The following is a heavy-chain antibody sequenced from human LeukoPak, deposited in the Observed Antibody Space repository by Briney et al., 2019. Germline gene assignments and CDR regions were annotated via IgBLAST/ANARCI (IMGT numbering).Heavy chain of an antibody. V-gene: IGHV3-30*18. CDR2: ISYDGSNK. J-gene: IGHJ4*02. CDR3: AKDFAIVVGATTNFDY. Sequence: GGSLRLSCAASGFTFSSYGMHWVRQAPGKGLDRAAVISYDGSNKYYADSVKGRFTISRDNSKNTLYLQMNSLRAEDTAVYYCAKDFAIVVGATTNFDYWGQGTLVTVSS. D-gene: IGHD1-26*01. CDR1: GFTFSSYG.